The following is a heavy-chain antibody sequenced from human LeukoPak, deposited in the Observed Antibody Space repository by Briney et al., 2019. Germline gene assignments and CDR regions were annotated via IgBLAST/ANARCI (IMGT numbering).Heavy chain of an antibody. Sequence: GGCLRLSCAASEFTVSTNHMSWVRQAPGKGLEWVSVIYSGGKTNYADTVKGRFTISRDNSKNTLYLQMDSLRAEDTAVYSCATDDRHSSGWYVKGVYWGQGTLVTVSS. CDR1: EFTVSTNH. J-gene: IGHJ4*02. V-gene: IGHV3-53*01. D-gene: IGHD6-19*01. CDR2: IYSGGKT. CDR3: ATDDRHSSGWYVKGVY.